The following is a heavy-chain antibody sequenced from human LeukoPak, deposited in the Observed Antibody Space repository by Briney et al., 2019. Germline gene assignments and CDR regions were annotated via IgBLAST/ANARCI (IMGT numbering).Heavy chain of an antibody. CDR2: TGNKANSYTT. D-gene: IGHD6-19*01. Sequence: GGSLRLSCAASGFTFSDHYMDWVRQAPGKGLEWFGRTGNKANSYTTEYAASVKGRFTISRDDSKNSLHLQMNSLKTEDTAVYYCASRGSSGYYYYYYMDVWGKGTTVTVSS. V-gene: IGHV3-72*01. CDR1: GFTFSDHY. CDR3: ASRGSSGYYYYYYMDV. J-gene: IGHJ6*03.